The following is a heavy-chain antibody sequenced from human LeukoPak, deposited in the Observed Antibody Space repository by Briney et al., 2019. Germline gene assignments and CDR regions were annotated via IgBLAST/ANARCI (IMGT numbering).Heavy chain of an antibody. CDR1: GFTFSSYA. CDR3: AKEGYYYDSSGYYPLYFDY. J-gene: IGHJ4*02. V-gene: IGHV3-23*01. D-gene: IGHD3-22*01. CDR2: ISGSGGST. Sequence: GGSLRLSCAASGFTFSSYAMSWVRQAPGKGLEWVSAISGSGGSTYYADSVKGRFTISRDYSKNTLYLQMNSLRAEDTAVYYCAKEGYYYDSSGYYPLYFDYWGQGTLVTVSS.